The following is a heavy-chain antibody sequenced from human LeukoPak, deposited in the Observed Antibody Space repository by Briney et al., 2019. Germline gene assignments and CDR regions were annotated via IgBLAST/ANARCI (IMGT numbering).Heavy chain of an antibody. Sequence: SETLSLTCTASGGSISTYYWNWIRQPPGKGLEWIGYFSYSGGTKYNPSLKSRVTISVDTSKNQLSLKLTSVTAADTAVYYCARAPGGGYSDSWGQGTLVTVSS. V-gene: IGHV4-59*01. CDR2: FSYSGGT. D-gene: IGHD2-8*02. CDR3: ARAPGGGYSDS. J-gene: IGHJ4*02. CDR1: GGSISTYY.